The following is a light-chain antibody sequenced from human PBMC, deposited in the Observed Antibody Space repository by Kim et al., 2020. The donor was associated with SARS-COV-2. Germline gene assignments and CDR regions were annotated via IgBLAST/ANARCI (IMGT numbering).Light chain of an antibody. CDR1: QGIDNA. CDR2: DAS. CDR3: QQFRSFPRT. V-gene: IGKV1-13*02. Sequence: IQLTQFPLSLSAFVGDRVTITCRAGQGIDNALAWYQQKPGKPPRLLIFDASSLQSGVPSRLRGSGSGTDFTLTISSLQPEDFASYYCQQFRSFPRTFGQGTKLEI. J-gene: IGKJ2*01.